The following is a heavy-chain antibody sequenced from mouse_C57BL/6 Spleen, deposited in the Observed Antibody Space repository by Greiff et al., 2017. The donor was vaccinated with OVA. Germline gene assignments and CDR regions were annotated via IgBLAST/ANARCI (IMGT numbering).Heavy chain of an antibody. CDR3: ARWDTTGGATGYCDY. J-gene: IGHJ2*01. V-gene: IGHV1-82*01. CDR1: GYAFSSSW. Sequence: QVQLKQSGPELVKPGASVKISCKASGYAFSSSWMNWVKQRPGKGLEWIGRIYPGDGDTNYNGKFKGKATLTADKSSSTAYMQLSSLTSEDSAVYCCARWDTTGGATGYCDYWGQGTTRTVSS. D-gene: IGHD1-1*01. CDR2: IYPGDGDT.